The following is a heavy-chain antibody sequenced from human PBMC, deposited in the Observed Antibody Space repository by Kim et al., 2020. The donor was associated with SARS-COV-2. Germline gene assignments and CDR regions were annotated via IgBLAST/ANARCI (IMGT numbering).Heavy chain of an antibody. CDR3: ARAYFGSGRVSGGGYYYGMDV. CDR1: GFTFSSYD. J-gene: IGHJ6*02. Sequence: GGSLRLSCAASGFTFSSYDMHWVRQATGKGLEWVSAIGTARDTYYPGPVKGRFTISRENAKNSLYLQMNSLRAGDTAVYYCARAYFGSGRVSGGGYYYGMDVWGQGTTVTVSS. D-gene: IGHD3-10*01. V-gene: IGHV3-13*04. CDR2: IGTARDT.